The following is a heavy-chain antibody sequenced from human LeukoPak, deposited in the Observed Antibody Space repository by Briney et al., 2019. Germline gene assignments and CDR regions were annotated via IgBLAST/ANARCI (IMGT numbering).Heavy chain of an antibody. J-gene: IGHJ4*02. CDR1: GFTFSSYA. D-gene: IGHD3-3*01. CDR2: ISGSGGST. V-gene: IGHV3-23*01. Sequence: GGSLRLSCAASGFTFSSYAMSWVRQAPGKGLEWVSAISGSGGSTYYADSVKGRFTISRDNSKNSLYLQMNSLRAEDTALYYCAKGYDYDFWSGYYSLLFDYWGQGTLVTVSS. CDR3: AKGYDYDFWSGYYSLLFDY.